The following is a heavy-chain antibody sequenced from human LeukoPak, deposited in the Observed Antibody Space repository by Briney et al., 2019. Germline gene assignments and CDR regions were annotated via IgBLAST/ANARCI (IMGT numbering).Heavy chain of an antibody. CDR3: ARSVPDYTRFDY. J-gene: IGHJ4*02. CDR1: GFTFSDYA. CDR2: FKTNSGQV. Sequence: HAGGSLRLSCVASGFTFSDYAMNWARQAPGKGLEWVSTFKTNSGQVYYAESVRGRFTISRVNSKNTVYLEMSSLRAEDTALYFCARSVPDYTRFDYWGQGALVTVSS. V-gene: IGHV3-23*01. D-gene: IGHD4-11*01.